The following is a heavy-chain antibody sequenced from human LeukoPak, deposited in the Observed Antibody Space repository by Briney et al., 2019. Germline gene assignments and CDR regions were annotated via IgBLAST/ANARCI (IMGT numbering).Heavy chain of an antibody. D-gene: IGHD5-18*01. J-gene: IGHJ4*02. CDR2: IIPIFGTA. CDR3: ARDGGYSYGYAY. Sequence: SVKVSCKASGGTFSSYAISWVRQAPGQGLEWMGRIIPIFGTANYAQTFQGRVTITTDESTSTAYMELSSLRSEDTAVYYCARDGGYSYGYAYWGQGTLVTVSS. V-gene: IGHV1-69*05. CDR1: GGTFSSYA.